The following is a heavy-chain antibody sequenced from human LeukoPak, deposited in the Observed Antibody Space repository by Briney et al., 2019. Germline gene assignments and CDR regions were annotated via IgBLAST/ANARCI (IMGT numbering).Heavy chain of an antibody. CDR3: AKVGXXVVVAWFDY. V-gene: IGHV3-23*01. CDR1: GFTFSSYA. D-gene: IGHD2-15*01. CDR2: ISGSGGST. Sequence: GGSLRLSCAASGFTFSSYAMSWVRQAPGKGLEWVSAISGSGGSTYYADSVKGRFTISRDNSKNTLYLQMNSLRAEDTAVYYCAKVGXXVVVAWFDYWGQGTLVTVSX. J-gene: IGHJ4*02.